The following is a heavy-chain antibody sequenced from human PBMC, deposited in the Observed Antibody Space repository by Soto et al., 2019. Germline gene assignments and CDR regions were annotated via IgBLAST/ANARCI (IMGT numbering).Heavy chain of an antibody. CDR2: INWNSGSI. J-gene: IGHJ1*01. CDR1: GFTFDDYA. CDR3: VKDESINWYSGHFRH. Sequence: GGSLRLSCAASGFTFDDYAMHWVRQVPGKGLEWVSGINWNSGSIGYGDSVKGRFAISRDNAKNSLHLQMNRLSAEDTAFYYCVKDESINWYSGHFRHWGQGTLATVSS. D-gene: IGHD6-13*01. V-gene: IGHV3-9*01.